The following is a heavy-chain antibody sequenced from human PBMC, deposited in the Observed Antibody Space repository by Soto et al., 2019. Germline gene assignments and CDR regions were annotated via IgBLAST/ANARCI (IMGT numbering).Heavy chain of an antibody. V-gene: IGHV4-34*01. CDR2: INHSGST. CDR3: ARGPGYCTNGVCYIQGQRKSEKKGNFDY. CDR1: GGSFSGYY. D-gene: IGHD2-8*01. Sequence: SETLSLTCAVYGGSFSGYYWSWIRQPPGKGLEWIGEINHSGSTNYNPSLKSRVTISVDTSKNQFSLKLSSVTAADTAVYYCARGPGYCTNGVCYIQGQRKSEKKGNFDYWGQGTLVTVSS. J-gene: IGHJ4*02.